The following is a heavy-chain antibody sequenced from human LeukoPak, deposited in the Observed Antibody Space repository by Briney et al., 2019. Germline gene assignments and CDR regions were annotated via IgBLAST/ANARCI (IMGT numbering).Heavy chain of an antibody. CDR3: AKDQARGVVVIKGYDAFDI. J-gene: IGHJ3*02. Sequence: GGSLRLSCAASGFTFSSYGMHWVRQAPGKGLEWGAFIRNDGSNKYYADSVKGRFTISRDNSKNTLYLQMNSLRAEDTAVYYCAKDQARGVVVIKGYDAFDIWGQGTMVTVSS. D-gene: IGHD3-22*01. V-gene: IGHV3-30*02. CDR1: GFTFSSYG. CDR2: IRNDGSNK.